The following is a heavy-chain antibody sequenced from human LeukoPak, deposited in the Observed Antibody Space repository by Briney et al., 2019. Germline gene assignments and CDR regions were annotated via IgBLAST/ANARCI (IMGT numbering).Heavy chain of an antibody. CDR1: GGSISSSSYY. CDR3: ARRHDILTGSPFDY. V-gene: IGHV4-39*01. J-gene: IGHJ4*02. D-gene: IGHD3-9*01. CDR2: IYYSGST. Sequence: SETLSLTYTVSGGSISSSSYYWGWIRQPPGKGLEWIGSIYYSGSTYYNPSLKSRVTISVDTSKNQFSLKLSSVTAADTAVYYCARRHDILTGSPFDYWGQGTLVTVSS.